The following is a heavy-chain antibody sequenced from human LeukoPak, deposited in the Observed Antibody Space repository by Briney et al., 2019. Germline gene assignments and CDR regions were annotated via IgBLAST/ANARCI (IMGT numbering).Heavy chain of an antibody. CDR2: IYSSGST. J-gene: IGHJ6*04. Sequence: SETLSLTCSVSGGSISGYYWSWIRQPPGQTLEWIGYIYSSGSTNYNPSLQSRVTMSVDTSMNQFSLKLSSVTAADTAVYYCARFTYTTRPSDVWGKGTTVTVSS. CDR3: ARFTYTTRPSDV. D-gene: IGHD3-16*01. CDR1: GGSISGYY. V-gene: IGHV4-4*09.